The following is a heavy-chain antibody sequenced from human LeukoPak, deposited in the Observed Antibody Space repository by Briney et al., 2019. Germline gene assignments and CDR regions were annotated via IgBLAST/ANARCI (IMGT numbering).Heavy chain of an antibody. J-gene: IGHJ4*02. Sequence: ASVKVSCKASGYTFTRYAINWLRQAPGQGLEWMGWINMYTANPAYAQGFAERFVFSLDTSVTTAYLQISNLKTEDTAVYYCARHDNDDDFDYWGQGTLVTVSS. CDR1: GYTFTRYA. D-gene: IGHD3-16*01. CDR3: ARHDNDDDFDY. V-gene: IGHV7-4-1*02. CDR2: INMYTANP.